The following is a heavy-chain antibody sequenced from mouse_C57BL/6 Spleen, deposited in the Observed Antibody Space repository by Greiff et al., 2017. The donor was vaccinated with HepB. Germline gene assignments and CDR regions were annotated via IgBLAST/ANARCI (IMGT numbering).Heavy chain of an antibody. CDR1: GYTFTSYW. Sequence: QVHVKQPGAELVRPGSSVKLSCKASGYTFTSYWMHWVKQRPIQGLEWIGNIDPSDSETHYNQKFKDKATLTVDKSSSTAYMQLSSLTSEDSAVYYCARDYGNYGGYFDVWGTGTTVTVSS. CDR2: IDPSDSET. V-gene: IGHV1-52*01. CDR3: ARDYGNYGGYFDV. D-gene: IGHD2-1*01. J-gene: IGHJ1*03.